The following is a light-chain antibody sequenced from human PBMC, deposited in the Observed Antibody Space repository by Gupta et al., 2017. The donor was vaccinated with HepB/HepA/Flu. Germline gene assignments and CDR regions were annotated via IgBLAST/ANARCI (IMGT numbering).Light chain of an antibody. CDR2: DAS. CDR3: QQRSNWPYT. CDR1: QSIRSY. J-gene: IGKJ2*01. V-gene: IGKV3-11*01. Sequence: EIVLTQSPATLSLPPGERATLSCRASQSIRSYLAWYQQKPGQAPRLLIYDASNRATGIPARFSGSGSGTDFTLTISSLEPEDFAVYYCQQRSNWPYTFGQGTKLEIK.